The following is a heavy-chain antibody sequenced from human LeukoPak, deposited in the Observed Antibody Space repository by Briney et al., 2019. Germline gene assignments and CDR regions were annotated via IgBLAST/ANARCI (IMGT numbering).Heavy chain of an antibody. Sequence: PGGSLRLSCAASRFTFSTYGMNWVRQTPGKGLEWVSAISGSGNRAYHADSVKGRFTISRDSSKNTLYLQMNSLRAEDTAVYYCAKDKYSPFDYWGQGTLVTVSS. CDR3: AKDKYSPFDY. D-gene: IGHD5-18*01. V-gene: IGHV3-23*01. J-gene: IGHJ4*02. CDR2: ISGSGNRA. CDR1: RFTFSTYG.